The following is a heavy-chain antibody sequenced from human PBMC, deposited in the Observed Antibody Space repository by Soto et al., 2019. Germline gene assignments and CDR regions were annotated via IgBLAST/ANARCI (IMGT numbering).Heavy chain of an antibody. J-gene: IGHJ5*02. Sequence: QVQLQESGPGLVKPSETLSLTCNVSGDSIRSYFWSWIRQPPGKGLEWIGYTPYSGGPTYNPSLKSRVTISIDTSKQQFSLRMTSVTAADTAVYYCASSKMCLISVLETWGQGTLVTVSA. CDR1: GDSIRSYF. CDR3: ASSKMCLISVLET. D-gene: IGHD2-8*01. V-gene: IGHV4-59*01. CDR2: TPYSGGP.